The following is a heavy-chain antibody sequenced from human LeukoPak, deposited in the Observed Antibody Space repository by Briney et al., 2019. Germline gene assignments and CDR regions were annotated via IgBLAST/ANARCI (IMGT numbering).Heavy chain of an antibody. CDR2: INSDGSST. Sequence: GGSLRLSCAASGFTFSNAWMSWVRQAPGKGLEWVGRINSDGSSTSYADSVKGRFTISRDNAKNTLYLQMNSLRAEDTAVYYCARDRSGYSYDAFDIWGQGTMVTVSS. J-gene: IGHJ3*02. CDR1: GFTFSNAW. CDR3: ARDRSGYSYDAFDI. D-gene: IGHD3-3*01. V-gene: IGHV3-74*01.